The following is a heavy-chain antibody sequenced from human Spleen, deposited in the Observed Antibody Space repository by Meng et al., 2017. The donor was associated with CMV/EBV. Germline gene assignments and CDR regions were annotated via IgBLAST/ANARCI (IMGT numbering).Heavy chain of an antibody. V-gene: IGHV3-23*01. CDR2: ITGSGIST. CDR1: GFTFSNVA. J-gene: IGHJ4*02. CDR3: AKDGSYYGSNFDY. D-gene: IGHD3-10*01. Sequence: AGFTFSNVARSWVRQAPGKGLEWVSAITGSGISTYYADSVEGRFTISRDDSKNTLHLQMNSLRAEDTAVYYCAKDGSYYGSNFDYWGQGTLVTVSS.